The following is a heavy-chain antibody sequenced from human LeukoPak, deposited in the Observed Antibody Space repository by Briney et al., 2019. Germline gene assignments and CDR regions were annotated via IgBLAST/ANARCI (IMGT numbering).Heavy chain of an antibody. D-gene: IGHD3-22*01. CDR2: ITVSGGST. V-gene: IGHV3-23*01. CDR1: GFTFSSYA. CDR3: AKDVGIVSQH. Sequence: GGSLRLSCAASGFTFSSYAMSWVRQAPGKGLEWVSGITVSGGSTYYADSVKGRFTISRDNSNNTLYLQMNSLRAEDTAVYYCAKDVGIVSQHWGQGTLVTVSS. J-gene: IGHJ1*01.